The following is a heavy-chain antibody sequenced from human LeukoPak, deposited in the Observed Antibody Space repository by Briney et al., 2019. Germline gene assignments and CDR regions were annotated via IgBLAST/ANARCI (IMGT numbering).Heavy chain of an antibody. CDR2: IRSKAYGGTT. V-gene: IGHV3-49*04. CDR1: GFTFGDYA. Sequence: GGSLRLSCTASGFTFGDYAMSWVRQAPGKGLEWVGFIRSKAYGGTTEYAASVKGRFTISRDDSKSIAYLQMNSLKTEDTAVYYCTREAWGRVHNWGYYFDYWGQGTLVTVSS. J-gene: IGHJ4*02. CDR3: TREAWGRVHNWGYYFDY. D-gene: IGHD7-27*01.